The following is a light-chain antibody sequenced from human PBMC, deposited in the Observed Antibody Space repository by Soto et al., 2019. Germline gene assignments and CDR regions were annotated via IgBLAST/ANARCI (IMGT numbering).Light chain of an antibody. CDR2: DVS. CDR1: GGEVGGYNY. J-gene: IGLJ2*01. CDR3: SSYTSSSTLVV. V-gene: IGLV2-14*01. Sequence: QSALTQPASVSGLPDSRTPIPSPETGGEVGGYNYVSWYQQHPGKAPNLMIYDVSNRPSGVSNRFSGSKSGNTASLTISGLQAEDEADYYCSSYTSSSTLVVFGGGTKVTVL.